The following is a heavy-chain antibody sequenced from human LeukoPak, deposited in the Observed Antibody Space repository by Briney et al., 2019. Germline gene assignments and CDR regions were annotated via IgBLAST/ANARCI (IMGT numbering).Heavy chain of an antibody. CDR2: IEQDGSEK. D-gene: IGHD3-10*01. CDR3: ARVGLLWFGESPGLDY. J-gene: IGHJ4*02. Sequence: GGSLRLSCAASGFTFSCYWMTWVRQAPGKGLEWVANIEQDGSEKYYVDSVKGRFTISRGNAKNSLYLQMNSLRAEDTAVYYCARVGLLWFGESPGLDYWGQGTLVTVSS. CDR1: GFTFSCYW. V-gene: IGHV3-7*01.